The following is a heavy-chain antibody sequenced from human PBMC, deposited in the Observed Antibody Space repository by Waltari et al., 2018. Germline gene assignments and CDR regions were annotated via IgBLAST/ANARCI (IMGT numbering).Heavy chain of an antibody. CDR2: IYYSGST. D-gene: IGHD6-19*01. Sequence: QLQLQESGPGLVKPSETLSLTCTVSGGSISSSSYYWGWIRQPPGKGLEWLGSIYYSGSTYYNPSLKSRVTISVDTSKNQFSLKLSSVTAADTAVYYCARLRRSGWYLSPQDPTQVAFDYWGQGTLVTVSS. CDR3: ARLRRSGWYLSPQDPTQVAFDY. J-gene: IGHJ4*02. CDR1: GGSISSSSYY. V-gene: IGHV4-39*07.